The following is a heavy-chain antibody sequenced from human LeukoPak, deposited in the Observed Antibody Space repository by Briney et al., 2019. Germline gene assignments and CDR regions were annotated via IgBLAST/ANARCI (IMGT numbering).Heavy chain of an antibody. V-gene: IGHV4-31*03. Sequence: PSETLSLTCTVSGGSIRSGAYYWSWIRQPPGKGLEWIGYIYYSGTTYYNPSLKSRVTMSVDTSKNQFSLKLSSVTAADTAIYYCTREAPTPNWLDPWGQGTLVTVSS. CDR3: TREAPTPNWLDP. J-gene: IGHJ5*02. CDR1: GGSIRSGAYY. CDR2: IYYSGTT.